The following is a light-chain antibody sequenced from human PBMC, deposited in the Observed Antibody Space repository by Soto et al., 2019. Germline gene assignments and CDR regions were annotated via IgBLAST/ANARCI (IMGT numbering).Light chain of an antibody. J-gene: IGLJ2*01. CDR1: SNDVGAYNY. CDR2: DVN. V-gene: IGLV2-14*03. Sequence: QSALTQPASVSASPGQSITISCTGTSNDVGAYNYVSWYQQHPGKAPKLMIFDVNNRPSGVSNRFSGSKSGNTASLTISGLPAEDEADYYCSSYTTSSTLAFGGGTKLTVL. CDR3: SSYTTSSTLA.